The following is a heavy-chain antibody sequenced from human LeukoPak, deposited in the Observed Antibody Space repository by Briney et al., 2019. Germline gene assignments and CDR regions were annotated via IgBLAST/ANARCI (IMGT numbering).Heavy chain of an antibody. D-gene: IGHD3-10*01. Sequence: SETLSLTCTVSGGSIRSYYWSWIRQPPGKGLEWIGYIYYSGSTNYNPSLKSRVTISLDTSKNQCSLKLSSVTAADTAVYYCAREGTDQYYYYYMDVWGKGTTVTVSS. V-gene: IGHV4-59*01. CDR2: IYYSGST. J-gene: IGHJ6*03. CDR3: AREGTDQYYYYYMDV. CDR1: GGSIRSYY.